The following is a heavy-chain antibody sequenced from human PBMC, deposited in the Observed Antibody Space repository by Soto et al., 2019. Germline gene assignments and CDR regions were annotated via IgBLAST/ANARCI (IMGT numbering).Heavy chain of an antibody. Sequence: QVQLVESGGGVVQPGRSLRLSCAASGFIFSNYGMHWVRQAPGKGLEWVAVISDDGSNEYYADSVKGRFTISRDNSKNTLYLQINSLKAEDTAVYYCVKEKQTGSYPFDYWGKGILVTVSS. CDR1: GFIFSNYG. D-gene: IGHD1-26*01. J-gene: IGHJ4*02. CDR3: VKEKQTGSYPFDY. V-gene: IGHV3-30*18. CDR2: ISDDGSNE.